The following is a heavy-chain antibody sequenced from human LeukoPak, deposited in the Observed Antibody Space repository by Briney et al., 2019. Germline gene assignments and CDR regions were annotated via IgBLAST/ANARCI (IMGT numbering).Heavy chain of an antibody. Sequence: PSQTLSLTCTVSGGSISSGGYYWNWIRQHPGKGLEWIGYIYYSGSTYYNPSLKSRVTISVDTSKNQFSLKLSSVTAADTAVYYCARVSYDSSGYYLGFDPWGQGTLVTVSS. V-gene: IGHV4-31*03. CDR2: IYYSGST. D-gene: IGHD3-22*01. CDR3: ARVSYDSSGYYLGFDP. CDR1: GGSISSGGYY. J-gene: IGHJ5*02.